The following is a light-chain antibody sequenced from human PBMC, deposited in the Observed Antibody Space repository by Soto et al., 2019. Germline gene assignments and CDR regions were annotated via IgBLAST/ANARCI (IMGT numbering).Light chain of an antibody. CDR3: QQYNSYSRT. J-gene: IGKJ1*01. CDR2: MAS. Sequence: DIQMTQSPSTPSASVGDRVTITFRANQSISASLAWYQQKPGKPPILLIYMASSLQSGVPSRFSGSGSGTEFTLTISSLQPDDFATYYCQQYNSYSRTFGQGTKVDIK. CDR1: QSISAS. V-gene: IGKV1-5*03.